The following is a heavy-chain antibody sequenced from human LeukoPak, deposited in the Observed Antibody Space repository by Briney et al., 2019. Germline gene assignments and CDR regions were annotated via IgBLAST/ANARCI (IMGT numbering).Heavy chain of an antibody. CDR3: AKVGRYCSSTSCQGHNYYYYMDV. Sequence: PGGSLRLSCAASGFTFSSYGMHWVRQAPGKGLEWVAVIWYDGSNKYYADSVKGRFTISRDNSKNTLYLQMNSLRAEDTAVYYCAKVGRYCSSTSCQGHNYYYYMDVWGKGTTVTVSS. CDR1: GFTFSSYG. CDR2: IWYDGSNK. D-gene: IGHD2-2*01. V-gene: IGHV3-33*06. J-gene: IGHJ6*03.